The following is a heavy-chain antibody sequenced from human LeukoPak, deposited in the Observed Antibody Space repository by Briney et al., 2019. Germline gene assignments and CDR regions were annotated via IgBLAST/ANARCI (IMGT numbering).Heavy chain of an antibody. V-gene: IGHV1-2*02. J-gene: IGHJ4*02. CDR2: INPNSGGT. CDR3: AREEGYCSSTTCSAPFDY. Sequence: GASVKVSCKAPRYTFTGYYMHWVRQAPGQGLEWMGWINPNSGGTNYAQKVQGRVTMTRDTSISTAYMELSRLRSDDTAVYYCAREEGYCSSTTCSAPFDYWGQGTLVTVSS. D-gene: IGHD2-2*01. CDR1: RYTFTGYY.